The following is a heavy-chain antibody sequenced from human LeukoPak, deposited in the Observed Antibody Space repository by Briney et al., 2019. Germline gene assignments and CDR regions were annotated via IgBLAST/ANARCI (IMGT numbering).Heavy chain of an antibody. CDR2: FRSKANSYTT. CDR1: GFTFSDHY. Sequence: PGGSLRLSCAASGFTFSDHYMDWVRQAPGEGLEWVGRFRSKANSYTTEYAASGKGRFTNSRDESKNSLYLQMSSLKTEDTAVYYCARAGLVVVTAKKSDAFDVWDQGTMVTVSS. CDR3: ARAGLVVVTAKKSDAFDV. V-gene: IGHV3-72*01. D-gene: IGHD2-21*02. J-gene: IGHJ3*01.